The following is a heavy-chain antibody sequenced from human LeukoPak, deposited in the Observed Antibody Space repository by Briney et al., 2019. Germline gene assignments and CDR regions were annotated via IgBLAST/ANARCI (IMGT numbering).Heavy chain of an antibody. V-gene: IGHV3-48*02. CDR1: GFTFSSYG. CDR3: ARDSRFGKLLIPYFDY. Sequence: GGSLRLSCAASGFTFSSYGITWVRQAPGKGLEWVSYITSRSSSIYYADSVKGRFTISRDNAQNSLYLQMNSLRDEDTAVYYCARDSRFGKLLIPYFDYWGQGTLVTVSS. CDR2: ITSRSSSI. J-gene: IGHJ4*02. D-gene: IGHD3-10*01.